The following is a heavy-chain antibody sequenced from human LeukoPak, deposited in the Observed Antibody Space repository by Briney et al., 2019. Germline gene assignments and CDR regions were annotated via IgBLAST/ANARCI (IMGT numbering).Heavy chain of an antibody. CDR1: GFTFSTHA. D-gene: IGHD3-10*02. CDR2: ISYDGSNR. V-gene: IGHV3-30*18. J-gene: IGHJ4*02. Sequence: GGSLRLSCEASGFTFSTHAIHWVRQAPGKGLEWVTVISYDGSNRYYADSVKGRFTISRDNSKNTLYLQMNSLRADETAVYYCRKDSFPNYNVGTLRPWLNCWGKGTWVTVS. CDR3: RKDSFPNYNVGTLRPWLNC.